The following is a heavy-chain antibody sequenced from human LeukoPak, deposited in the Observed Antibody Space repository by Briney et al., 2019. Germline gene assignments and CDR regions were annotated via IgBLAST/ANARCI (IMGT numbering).Heavy chain of an antibody. J-gene: IGHJ5*02. D-gene: IGHD2-2*01. CDR2: IIPIFGTA. Sequence: GASVKVSCKASGGTFSSYAISWVRQAPGQGLEWMGGIIPIFGTANYAQKFQGRVTITTDESTSTAYMELSSLRSEDTAVYYCARSPRGVGYQLPAYNWFDPWGQGTLVTVSS. CDR1: GGTFSSYA. V-gene: IGHV1-69*05. CDR3: ARSPRGVGYQLPAYNWFDP.